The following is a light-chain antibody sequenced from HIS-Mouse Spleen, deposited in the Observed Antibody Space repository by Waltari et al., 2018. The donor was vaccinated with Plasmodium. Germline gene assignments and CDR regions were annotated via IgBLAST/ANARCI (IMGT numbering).Light chain of an antibody. CDR2: GAS. Sequence: EIVMTQSPATMSVSPGERATLSCRASQSVSSNLAWYKQNPGQAPRLLIYGASTRATCIPARFSGSGSGTEFTLTISSLQSEDFAVYYCQQYNNWPAWTFGQGTKVEIK. CDR1: QSVSSN. CDR3: QQYNNWPAWT. V-gene: IGKV3-15*01. J-gene: IGKJ1*01.